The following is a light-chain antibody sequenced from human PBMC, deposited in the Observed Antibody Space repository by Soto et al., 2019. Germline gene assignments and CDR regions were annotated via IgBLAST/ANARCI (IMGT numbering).Light chain of an antibody. CDR3: CSYTANFAV. CDR2: DVT. J-gene: IGLJ2*01. V-gene: IGLV2-11*01. CDR1: SSNVGVYSL. Sequence: QSALTPPRSVSGSPGQSVAISCTVTSSNVGVYSLVSWYQQHPGQAPKLILYDVTKRTSGVPDRFSGSKSGDTASLTISGLQADDEADYYCCSYTANFAVFGGGTKLTVL.